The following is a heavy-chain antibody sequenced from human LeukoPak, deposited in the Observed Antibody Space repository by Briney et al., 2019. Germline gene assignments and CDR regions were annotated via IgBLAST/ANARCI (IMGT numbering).Heavy chain of an antibody. V-gene: IGHV3-11*01. D-gene: IGHD6-13*01. CDR1: GFTFSDYY. Sequence: PGGSLRLSCAASGFTFSDYYMSWIPQAPGKGLEWVSYISSSGSTIYYADSVKGRFTISRDNAKNSLYLQMNSLRAEDTAVYYCARPNSLSYSSSWYWFDHWGQGALVTVSS. J-gene: IGHJ5*02. CDR3: ARPNSLSYSSSWYWFDH. CDR2: ISSSGSTI.